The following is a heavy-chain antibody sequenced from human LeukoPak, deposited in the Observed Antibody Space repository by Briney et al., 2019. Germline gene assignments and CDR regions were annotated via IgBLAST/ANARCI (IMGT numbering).Heavy chain of an antibody. Sequence: GASVKVSCKASGYTFITYGISWVRQAPGQGLEWMGWISAYNGNTNYAQNLLGRVTMTTDTSTSTAYMELRSLRSDDTAVYYCATINYDSSGYRYYFDYWGQGTLVTVSS. CDR2: ISAYNGNT. V-gene: IGHV1-18*01. CDR1: GYTFITYG. CDR3: ATINYDSSGYRYYFDY. J-gene: IGHJ4*02. D-gene: IGHD3-22*01.